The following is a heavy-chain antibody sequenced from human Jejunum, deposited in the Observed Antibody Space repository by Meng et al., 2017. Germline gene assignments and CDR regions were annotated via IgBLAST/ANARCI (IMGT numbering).Heavy chain of an antibody. CDR3: ARGEYADSGAYHFDS. Sequence: PRALVPLSRNSFDYTSSTASMHGCRQPPRQKLVWRGWLHPSLGDKYYSQKFQDRVTITIDTSATQAYMELSSLTSEDTAVYYCARGEYADSGAYHFDSWGQGTLVTVSS. CDR1: DYTSSTAS. D-gene: IGHD2-15*01. CDR2: LHPSLGDK. J-gene: IGHJ4*02. V-gene: IGHV1-3*01.